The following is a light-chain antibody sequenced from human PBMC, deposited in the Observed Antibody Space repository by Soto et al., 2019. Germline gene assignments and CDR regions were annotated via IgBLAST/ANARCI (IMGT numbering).Light chain of an antibody. CDR1: SGHSSYA. CDR3: LTWATGILV. V-gene: IGLV4-69*01. J-gene: IGLJ3*02. Sequence: QLVLTQSPSASASLGASVKLTCTLSSGHSSYAIAWHQQQPEKGPRYLIKLNSDGSHSKGDGIPDRFSGSSSGAERYLTISSLQSEDEADYYCLTWATGILVFGGGTKVIVL. CDR2: LNSDGSH.